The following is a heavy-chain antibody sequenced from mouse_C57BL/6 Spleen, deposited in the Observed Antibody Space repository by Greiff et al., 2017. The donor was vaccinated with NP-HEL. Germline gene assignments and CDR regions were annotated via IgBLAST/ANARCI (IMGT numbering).Heavy chain of an antibody. CDR2: IYPGSGNT. D-gene: IGHD2-4*01. CDR1: GYSFTSYY. Sequence: QVQLQQSGPELVKPGASVKISCKASGYSFTSYYIHWVKQRPGQGLEWIGWIYPGSGNTKYNEKFKGKATLTADSSSSTAYMQLSSLTSEDSAVYYCARHGYDYDDGGFFDYWGQGTTLTVSS. J-gene: IGHJ2*01. CDR3: ARHGYDYDDGGFFDY. V-gene: IGHV1-66*01.